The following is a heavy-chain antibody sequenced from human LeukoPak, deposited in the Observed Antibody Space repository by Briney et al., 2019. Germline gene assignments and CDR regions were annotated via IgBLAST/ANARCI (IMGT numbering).Heavy chain of an antibody. CDR2: ISYDGSNK. CDR3: AKVPYNNYVDY. V-gene: IGHV3-30*18. D-gene: IGHD5-24*01. J-gene: IGHJ4*02. CDR1: GFTFSSYG. Sequence: PGGSLRLSCAASGFTFSSYGMHWVRQAPGKGLEWVAVISYDGSNKYYADSVKGRFTISRDNSKNTLFLQMSSLRVEDTAVYFCAKVPYNNYVDYWGQGTLVTVSS.